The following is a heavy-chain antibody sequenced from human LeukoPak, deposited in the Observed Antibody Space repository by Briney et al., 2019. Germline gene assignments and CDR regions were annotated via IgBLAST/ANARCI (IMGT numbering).Heavy chain of an antibody. CDR1: GGSFSGYY. D-gene: IGHD2-2*01. CDR2: INHSGST. J-gene: IGHJ4*02. CDR3: AGILSSTSSVDY. Sequence: SETLSLTCADYGGSFSGYYWRWIRQPPGKGLEWIGEINHSGSTNYNPSLKSRVTISVDTSKNQSSLKLSSVTAADTAVYYCAGILSSTSSVDYWGQGTLVTVSS. V-gene: IGHV4-34*01.